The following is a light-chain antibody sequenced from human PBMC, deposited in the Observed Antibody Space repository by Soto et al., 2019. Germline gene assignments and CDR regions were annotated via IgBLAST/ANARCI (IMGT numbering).Light chain of an antibody. Sequence: DIQMTQSPSTLSASVGERVTITCRASQSVSNWLAWYQQKPGKAPKLLIYDVSSLESGVPSRFSGSGSGTELILTIRRTQTDDFANYYCKQYDSYSWTFDQGTKVDIK. CDR2: DVS. CDR3: KQYDSYSWT. V-gene: IGKV1-5*01. J-gene: IGKJ1*01. CDR1: QSVSNW.